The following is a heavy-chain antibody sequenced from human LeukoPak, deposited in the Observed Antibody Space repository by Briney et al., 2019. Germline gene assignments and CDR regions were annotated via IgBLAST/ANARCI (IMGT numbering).Heavy chain of an antibody. D-gene: IGHD5-18*01. CDR1: GFTFSSYW. J-gene: IGHJ4*02. CDR2: IKEDGSEK. Sequence: PGGSLRLSCVASGFTFSSYWMSWVRQAPGKGLEWVANIKEDGSEKNYVDSVKGRFTISRDNAKNSLYLQISSLRAEDTAVYYCASLDATMVNGDYWGQGTLVTVSS. CDR3: ASLDATMVNGDY. V-gene: IGHV3-7*01.